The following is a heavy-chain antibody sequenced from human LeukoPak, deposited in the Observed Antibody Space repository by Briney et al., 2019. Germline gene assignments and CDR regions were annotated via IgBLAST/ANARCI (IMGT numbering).Heavy chain of an antibody. CDR3: AKDRIAVAGTAFDY. D-gene: IGHD6-19*01. CDR1: GFTFSSYG. Sequence: GRSLRLSCAASGFTFSSYGMHWVRQAPGKGLEWVAVIWYDGSNKYYADSVKGRFTISRDNSKNTLYLQMNSLRADDTAVYYCAKDRIAVAGTAFDYWGQGTLVTVSS. CDR2: IWYDGSNK. V-gene: IGHV3-33*06. J-gene: IGHJ4*02.